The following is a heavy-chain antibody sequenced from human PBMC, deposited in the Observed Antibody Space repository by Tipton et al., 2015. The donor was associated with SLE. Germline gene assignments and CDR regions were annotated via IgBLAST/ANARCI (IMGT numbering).Heavy chain of an antibody. V-gene: IGHV3-11*06. D-gene: IGHD4-17*01. J-gene: IGHJ4*02. CDR1: GFTFSDYY. CDR3: AKVHDYGDYGY. CDR2: ISGDSRYM. Sequence: QLVQSGGGLVKPGGTLRLSCAASGFTFSDYYMTWVRQAPGKGLEWVSYISGDSRYMNYADSVKGRFTISRDNAKNAVFLEMNSLRDEDTAIYYCAKVHDYGDYGYWGQGTLVTVSS.